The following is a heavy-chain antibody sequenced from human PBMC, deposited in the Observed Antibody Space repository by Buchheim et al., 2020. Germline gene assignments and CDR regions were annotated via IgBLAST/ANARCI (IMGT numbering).Heavy chain of an antibody. CDR2: ISSSSTYT. D-gene: IGHD3-10*01. J-gene: IGHJ6*03. CDR1: GFTFSDYY. CDR3: ASPSRGYFYYLDV. Sequence: QVQLVESGGGMVKPGGSLRLSCAASGFTFSDYYLTWIRQAPGKGLEWVSYISSSSTYTDYADSVRGRFTISRDNAKNSLYLQMNSLRAEDAAVYYCASPSRGYFYYLDVWGQGTT. V-gene: IGHV3-11*05.